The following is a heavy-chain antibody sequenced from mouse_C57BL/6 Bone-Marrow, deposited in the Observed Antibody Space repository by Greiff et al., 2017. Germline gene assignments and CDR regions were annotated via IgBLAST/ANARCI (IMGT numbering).Heavy chain of an antibody. CDR1: GYTFTSYW. D-gene: IGHD1-1*01. CDR3: ARWGTTVLDY. J-gene: IGHJ2*01. Sequence: QVQLQQPGAELVMPGASVKLSCKASGYTFTSYWMHWVKQRPGQGLEWIGEIDPSDSYTNYNQKFKGKSTLTVDKSSSTAYMQLSSLTSEDSAVYYCARWGTTVLDYWGQGTTRTVSS. V-gene: IGHV1-69*01. CDR2: IDPSDSYT.